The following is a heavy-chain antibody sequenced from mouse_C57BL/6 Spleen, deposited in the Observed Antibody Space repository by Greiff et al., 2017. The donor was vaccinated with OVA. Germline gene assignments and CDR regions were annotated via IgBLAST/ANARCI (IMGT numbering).Heavy chain of an antibody. CDR2: IDPSDSET. D-gene: IGHD2-4*01. CDR1: GYTFTSYW. V-gene: IGHV1-52*01. Sequence: QVQLQQPGAELVRPGSSVKLSCKASGYTFTSYWMHWVKQRPIQGLEWIGNIDPSDSETHYNQKFKDKATLTVDKSASTTYMQLSSLTSEDSAVYYYAGYYDYDGGWFAYWGQGTLVTVSA. CDR3: AGYYDYDGGWFAY. J-gene: IGHJ3*01.